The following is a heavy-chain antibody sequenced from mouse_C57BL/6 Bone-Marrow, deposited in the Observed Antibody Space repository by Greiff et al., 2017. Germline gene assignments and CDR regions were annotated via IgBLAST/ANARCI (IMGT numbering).Heavy chain of an antibody. Sequence: EVQLQQSGPELVKPGASVKISCKASGYTFTDYYMNWVKQSHGKSLEWIGDINPNNGGTSYNQKFKGKATLTVDKSSSTAYMELRSLTSEDSAVYYCAITTATYAMDYWGQGTSVTVSS. V-gene: IGHV1-26*01. J-gene: IGHJ4*01. CDR2: INPNNGGT. CDR3: AITTATYAMDY. CDR1: GYTFTDYY. D-gene: IGHD1-1*01.